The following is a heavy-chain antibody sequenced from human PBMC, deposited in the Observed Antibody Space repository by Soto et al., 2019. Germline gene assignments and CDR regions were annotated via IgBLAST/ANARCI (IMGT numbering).Heavy chain of an antibody. CDR3: ARRHGLDIDAYY. CDR2: IYYSGST. D-gene: IGHD3-10*01. V-gene: IGHV4-59*08. CDR1: GGSSSSSY. J-gene: IGHJ4*02. Sequence: SXTLSLTCAVSGGSSSSSYWSCIRQPPGKGLEWIGYIYYSGSTNYNPSLKRRVTISVDTSKNQFSLKLSSVTAADTAVYFCARRHGLDIDAYYWGQGILVTVSS.